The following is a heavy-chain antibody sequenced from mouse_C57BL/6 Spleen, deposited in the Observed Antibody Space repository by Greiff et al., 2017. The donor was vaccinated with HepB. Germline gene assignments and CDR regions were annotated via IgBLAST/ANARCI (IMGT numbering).Heavy chain of an antibody. J-gene: IGHJ4*01. CDR2: IHPSDSDT. CDR1: GYTFTSYW. V-gene: IGHV1-74*01. D-gene: IGHD1-1*01. CDR3: AIYYGSSYDYYAMDY. Sequence: QVQLKESGAELVKPGASVKVSCKASGYTFTSYWMHWVKQRPGQGLEWIGRIHPSDSDTNYNQKFKGKATLTVDKSSSTAYMQLSSLTSEDSAVYYCAIYYGSSYDYYAMDYRGQGTSVTVSS.